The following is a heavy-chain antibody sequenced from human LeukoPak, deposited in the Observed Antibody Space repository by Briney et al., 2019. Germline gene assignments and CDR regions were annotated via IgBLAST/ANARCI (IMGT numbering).Heavy chain of an antibody. J-gene: IGHJ4*02. CDR1: GGSISSSSYY. V-gene: IGHV4-39*01. D-gene: IGHD3-10*01. CDR2: IYYSGST. Sequence: PSETLSLTCTVSGGSISSSSYYWGWIRQPPGKGLEWIGSIYYSGSTYYNPSLKSRVTISVDTSKNQFSLKLSSVTAADTAVYYCASLKRVGSMELYWGQGTLVTVSS. CDR3: ASLKRVGSMELY.